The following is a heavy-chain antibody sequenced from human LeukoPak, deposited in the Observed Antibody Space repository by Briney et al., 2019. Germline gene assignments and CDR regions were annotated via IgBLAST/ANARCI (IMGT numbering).Heavy chain of an antibody. CDR3: ARGRDFWSGPQHYFFDY. Sequence: ASVKVSCKASGYTFTGSYMHWVRQAPGQGLEWMGWINPNSGGTNYAQKFQGRVTMTKDTSIRTAYLEVSRLRSDDTAVYYCARGRDFWSGPQHYFFDYWGQGTLVTVSS. CDR1: GYTFTGSY. V-gene: IGHV1-2*02. J-gene: IGHJ4*02. CDR2: INPNSGGT. D-gene: IGHD3-3*01.